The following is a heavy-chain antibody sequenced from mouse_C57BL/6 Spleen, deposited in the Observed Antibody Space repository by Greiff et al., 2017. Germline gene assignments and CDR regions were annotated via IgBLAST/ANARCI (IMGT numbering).Heavy chain of an antibody. J-gene: IGHJ4*01. Sequence: VQLQQSGAELVMPGASVKLSCKASGYTFTSYWMHWVKQRPGQGLEWIGEIDPSDSYTNYNQKFKGKSTLTVDKSSSTAYMQLSSLTSEDSAVYYCARSGDGYPYAMDYWGQGTSVTVSS. D-gene: IGHD2-3*01. CDR3: ARSGDGYPYAMDY. CDR2: IDPSDSYT. V-gene: IGHV1-69*01. CDR1: GYTFTSYW.